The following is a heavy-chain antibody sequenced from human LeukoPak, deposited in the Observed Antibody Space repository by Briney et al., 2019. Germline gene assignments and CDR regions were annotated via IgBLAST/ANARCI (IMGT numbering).Heavy chain of an antibody. Sequence: PGESLRLSCAVSGFTFSTYSMNWVRQAPGKGLEWVSSISSSTSYIYYADSVKGRFTISRDNAKNSLYLQMNSLKAEDTAVYYCARNSISGDYLNWFDPWGQGTLVTVSS. D-gene: IGHD1-26*01. J-gene: IGHJ5*02. CDR3: ARNSISGDYLNWFDP. CDR1: GFTFSTYS. CDR2: ISSSTSYI. V-gene: IGHV3-21*01.